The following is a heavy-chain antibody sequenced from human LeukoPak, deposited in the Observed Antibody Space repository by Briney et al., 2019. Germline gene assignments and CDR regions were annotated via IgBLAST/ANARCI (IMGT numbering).Heavy chain of an antibody. CDR1: GYSISSGYY. CDR3: ARIPKVGAAVDY. V-gene: IGHV4-38-2*02. D-gene: IGHD1-26*01. CDR2: IYHSGST. J-gene: IGHJ4*02. Sequence: SETLSLTCTVSGYSISSGYYWGWIRQPPGKGLEWIGCIYHSGSTYYNPSLKGRVTISVDTSKNQFSLKLSSVTAADTAVYYCARIPKVGAAVDYWGQGTLVTVSS.